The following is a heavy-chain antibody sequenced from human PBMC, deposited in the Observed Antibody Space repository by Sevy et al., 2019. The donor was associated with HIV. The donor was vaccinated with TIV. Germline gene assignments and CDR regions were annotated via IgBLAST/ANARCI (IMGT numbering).Heavy chain of an antibody. Sequence: GESLKISCKASGYTFTGYYMHWVRQAPGQGLEWMGWINPDSGGPNYAPKFQGRVTLTRDSSISTAYMELSRLKSDDTAVYYCVRDDRDGYFDYWGQGTLVTVSS. V-gene: IGHV1-2*02. CDR3: VRDDRDGYFDY. J-gene: IGHJ4*02. CDR1: GYTFTGYY. CDR2: INPDSGGP.